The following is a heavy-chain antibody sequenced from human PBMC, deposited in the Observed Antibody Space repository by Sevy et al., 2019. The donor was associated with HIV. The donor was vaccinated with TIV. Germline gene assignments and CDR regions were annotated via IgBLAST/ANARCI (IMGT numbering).Heavy chain of an antibody. CDR3: ARGAAAGTFDY. Sequence: GWSLRLSCAASGFTFSSYWMHWVRQAPGKGLVWVSRVNSDGSSTSYADSVKGRFTISRDNAKNTLYLQVNSLRAEDTAVYYCARGAAAGTFDYWGQGTLVTVSS. D-gene: IGHD6-13*01. V-gene: IGHV3-74*01. J-gene: IGHJ4*02. CDR2: VNSDGSST. CDR1: GFTFSSYW.